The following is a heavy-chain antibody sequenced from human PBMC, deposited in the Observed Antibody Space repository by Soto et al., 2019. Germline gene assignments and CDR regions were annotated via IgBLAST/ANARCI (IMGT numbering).Heavy chain of an antibody. CDR3: ARHTSGWHYYDY. J-gene: IGHJ4*02. Sequence: GGSLRLSCAASGFNFSDHYMNWIRQAPGKGLEWVSYISGSSRYTNFADSVKGRFTISRDNAKNSLYLQMNSLRAEDTAVYYCARHTSGWHYYDYWGQGAPVTVSS. CDR2: ISGSSRYT. V-gene: IGHV3-11*06. D-gene: IGHD6-19*01. CDR1: GFNFSDHY.